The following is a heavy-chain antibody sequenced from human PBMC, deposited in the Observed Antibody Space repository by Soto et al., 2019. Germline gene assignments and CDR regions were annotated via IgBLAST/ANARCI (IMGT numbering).Heavy chain of an antibody. CDR3: ARENSYFDY. CDR2: ISAYNANA. CDR1: GYTFRNFG. V-gene: IGHV1-18*01. Sequence: QIQLSQSGAEVKKPGASVKVTCKASGYTFRNFGISWVRQAPGQGLEWIGWISAYNANANYAQKFQGRLTMTADTSTSTAYMELRSLRSDDTAVYYCARENSYFDYWGQGTLVTVSS. J-gene: IGHJ4*02.